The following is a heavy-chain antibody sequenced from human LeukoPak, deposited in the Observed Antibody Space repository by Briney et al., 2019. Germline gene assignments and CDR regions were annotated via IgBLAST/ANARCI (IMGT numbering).Heavy chain of an antibody. D-gene: IGHD3-9*01. Sequence: PSGTLSLTCSVSGVSISSSEWWIWVRQPPGQGLEWIGEIHRDGRTRYNPSLKSRVTMSMDYSKNQFSLSVTSVTAADTAIYYCGKTDIYFNPIDYWGPGSLVTVSS. V-gene: IGHV4-4*02. CDR1: GVSISSSEW. CDR2: IHRDGRT. CDR3: GKTDIYFNPIDY. J-gene: IGHJ4*02.